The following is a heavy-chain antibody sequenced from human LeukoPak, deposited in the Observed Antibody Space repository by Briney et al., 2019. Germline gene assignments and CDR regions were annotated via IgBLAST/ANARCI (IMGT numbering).Heavy chain of an antibody. CDR1: GGPFSGYY. Sequence: SETLSLTCAVYGGPFSGYYWSWIRQPPGKGLEWIGEINHSGSTNYNPSLKSRVTISVDTSKNQFSLKLSSVTAADTAVYYCARDCTSCYTQFDYWGQGTLVTVSS. V-gene: IGHV4-34*01. CDR2: INHSGST. J-gene: IGHJ4*02. D-gene: IGHD2-2*02. CDR3: ARDCTSCYTQFDY.